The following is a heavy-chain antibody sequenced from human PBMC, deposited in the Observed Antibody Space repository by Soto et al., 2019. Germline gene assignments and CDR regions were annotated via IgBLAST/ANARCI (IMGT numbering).Heavy chain of an antibody. Sequence: GGSLRLSCAASGFTFDDYAMHWVQQAPGKGLEWVSGISWNSGSIGYADSVKGRFTISRDNAKNSLYLQMNSLRAEDTALYYCAKDLGAVVTPKDYYYYGMDVWGQGTTVTVSS. D-gene: IGHD2-15*01. J-gene: IGHJ6*02. V-gene: IGHV3-9*01. CDR3: AKDLGAVVTPKDYYYYGMDV. CDR2: ISWNSGSI. CDR1: GFTFDDYA.